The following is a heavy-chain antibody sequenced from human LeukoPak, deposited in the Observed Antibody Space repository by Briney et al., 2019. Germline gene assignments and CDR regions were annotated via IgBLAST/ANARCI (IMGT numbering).Heavy chain of an antibody. J-gene: IGHJ4*02. CDR1: GFTFSSYA. Sequence: GSLRLSCAASGFTFSSYAMSWVRQAPGKGLEWVSAISGSGGSTYYADSVKGRFTISRDNSKNTLYLQMNSLRAEDTAVYYCAKDNWDCSSTSCYPLFDYWGQGTLVTVSS. CDR3: AKDNWDCSSTSCYPLFDY. CDR2: ISGSGGST. V-gene: IGHV3-23*01. D-gene: IGHD2-2*01.